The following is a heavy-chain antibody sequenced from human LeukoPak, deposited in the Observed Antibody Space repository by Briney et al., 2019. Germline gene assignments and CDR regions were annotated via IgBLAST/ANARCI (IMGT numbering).Heavy chain of an antibody. CDR2: IKQDGSEK. Sequence: PGGSLRLSCAASGFTFSSYWMSWVRQAPGKGLEWVANIKQDGSEKYYVDSVKGRFTISRDNAKNSLYLQMNSLRAEDTAVYYRARQETDVLRFLEWLGGDYYYGMDVWGQGTTVTVSS. CDR1: GFTFSSYW. D-gene: IGHD3-3*01. CDR3: ARQETDVLRFLEWLGGDYYYGMDV. J-gene: IGHJ6*02. V-gene: IGHV3-7*01.